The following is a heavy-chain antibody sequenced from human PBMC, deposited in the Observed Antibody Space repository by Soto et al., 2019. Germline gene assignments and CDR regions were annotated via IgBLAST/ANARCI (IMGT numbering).Heavy chain of an antibody. CDR1: GGSISSYY. V-gene: IGHV4-59*01. CDR3: ARGSYRRAFDY. Sequence: PSETLSLTCTVSGGSISSYYWSWIRQPPGKGLEWTGYIYYSGSTNYNPSLKSRVTISVDTSKNQFSLKLSSVTAADTAVYYCARGSYRRAFDYWGQGTLVTVSS. CDR2: IYYSGST. D-gene: IGHD5-18*01. J-gene: IGHJ4*02.